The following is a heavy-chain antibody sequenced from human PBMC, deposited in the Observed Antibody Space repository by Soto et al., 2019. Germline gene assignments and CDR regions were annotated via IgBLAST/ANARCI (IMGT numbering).Heavy chain of an antibody. CDR1: GGTFSSYA. CDR3: ARGGYGDYPHYFDY. J-gene: IGHJ4*02. Sequence: AASVKVSCKASGGTFSSYAISWVRQAPGQGLEWMGGIIPIFGTANYAQKFQGRVTITADESTSTAYMELSSLGSEDTAVYYCARGGYGDYPHYFDYWGQGTLVTVSS. V-gene: IGHV1-69*13. D-gene: IGHD4-17*01. CDR2: IIPIFGTA.